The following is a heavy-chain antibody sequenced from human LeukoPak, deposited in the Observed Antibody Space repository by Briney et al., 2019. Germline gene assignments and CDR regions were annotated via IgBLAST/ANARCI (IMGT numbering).Heavy chain of an antibody. CDR3: AREGREYCSSTSCSDY. Sequence: ASVKVSCKASGYTFTSYDINWVRQATGQGLEWMGWMNPNSGNTGYAQKFQGRVTITRNTSISTAYMELSRLRSDDTAVYYCAREGREYCSSTSCSDYWGQGTLVTVSS. CDR2: MNPNSGNT. J-gene: IGHJ4*02. D-gene: IGHD2-2*01. V-gene: IGHV1-8*03. CDR1: GYTFTSYD.